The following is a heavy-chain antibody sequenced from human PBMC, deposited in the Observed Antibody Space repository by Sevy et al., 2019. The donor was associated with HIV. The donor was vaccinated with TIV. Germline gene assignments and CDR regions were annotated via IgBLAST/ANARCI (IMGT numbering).Heavy chain of an antibody. D-gene: IGHD3-22*01. CDR1: GFTFSNAW. CDR3: TIDPAGYYDSSGYYYAQYFQY. V-gene: IGHV3-15*01. Sequence: GGSLRLSCAASGFTFSNAWMSWVRQAPGKGLEWVGRIKSNTDGGTTDYAAPVKGRFTISRDDSKNTLYLQMNSLKTEDTAVYYCTIDPAGYYDSSGYYYAQYFQYWGQGTLVTVSS. CDR2: IKSNTDGGTT. J-gene: IGHJ1*01.